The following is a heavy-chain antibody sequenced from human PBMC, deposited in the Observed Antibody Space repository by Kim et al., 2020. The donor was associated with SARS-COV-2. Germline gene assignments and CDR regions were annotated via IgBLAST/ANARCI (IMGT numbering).Heavy chain of an antibody. CDR1: GFTFSNFG. D-gene: IGHD6-19*01. CDR3: ANCRLSDF. Sequence: GGSLRLSCAASGFTFSNFGMSWVRQAPGKGLEWVSGISGSGDRTTYTDSVKGRFTISRDNSKNTLYLQMNSLRADDTAIYYCANCRLSDFWGQGTLVTVS. J-gene: IGHJ4*02. CDR2: ISGSGDRT. V-gene: IGHV3-23*01.